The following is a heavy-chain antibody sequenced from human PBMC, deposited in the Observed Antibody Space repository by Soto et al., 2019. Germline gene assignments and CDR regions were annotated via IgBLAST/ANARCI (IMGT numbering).Heavy chain of an antibody. CDR3: XXVGDSSGYRSWFDP. CDR1: GYTFTSYG. V-gene: IGHV1-18*04. Sequence: QVQLVQSGAEVKKPGASVKVSCKASGYTFTSYGISWVRQAPGQGLEWMGWISAYNGNTNYAQKLQGRVTMTTDTSTSTAYMELRSLRSDDTAVYXXXXVGDSSGYRSWFDPWGHGTLVTVSS. J-gene: IGHJ5*02. CDR2: ISAYNGNT. D-gene: IGHD3-22*01.